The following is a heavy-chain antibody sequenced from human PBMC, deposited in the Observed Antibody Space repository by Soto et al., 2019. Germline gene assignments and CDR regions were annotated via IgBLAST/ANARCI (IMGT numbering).Heavy chain of an antibody. J-gene: IGHJ4*02. D-gene: IGHD6-13*01. V-gene: IGHV1-69*01. CDR1: GDTFSNSA. Sequence: QVQLVQSGAEVKKPGSSVKVSCKASGDTFSNSAISWVRQAPGQGLEWMGGIIPFFGTGNYAQKFQGRVTITADESTSTSYMELSSLRSGDSAVYYCAREKAATGPLHYWGQGTLVTVSS. CDR3: AREKAATGPLHY. CDR2: IIPFFGTG.